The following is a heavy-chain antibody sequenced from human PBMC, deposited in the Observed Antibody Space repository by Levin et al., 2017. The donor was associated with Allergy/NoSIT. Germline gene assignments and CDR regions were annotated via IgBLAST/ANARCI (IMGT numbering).Heavy chain of an antibody. V-gene: IGHV3-13*01. CDR1: GFTFSSYD. CDR3: AREEYFHGSGRSGMDV. Sequence: ETLSLTCAASGFTFSSYDMHWVRQATGKGLEWVSAIGTAGDTYYPGSVKGRFTISRENAKNSLYLQMNSLRAGDTAVYYCAREEYFHGSGRSGMDVWGQGTTVTVSS. D-gene: IGHD3-10*01. J-gene: IGHJ6*02. CDR2: IGTAGDT.